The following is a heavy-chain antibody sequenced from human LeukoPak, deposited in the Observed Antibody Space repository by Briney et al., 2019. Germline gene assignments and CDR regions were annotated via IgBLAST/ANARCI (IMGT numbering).Heavy chain of an antibody. V-gene: IGHV4-34*01. CDR2: INHSGST. CDR3: ARGRGSYYNGWFDP. CDR1: GGSFSGYY. D-gene: IGHD1-26*01. J-gene: IGHJ5*02. Sequence: SETLSLTCAVYGGSFSGYYWSWIRQPPGKGLEWIGEINHSGSTNYNPSLKSRVTISVDTSKNQYSLKLSSVTAADTAVYYCARGRGSYYNGWFDPWGQGTLVTVSS.